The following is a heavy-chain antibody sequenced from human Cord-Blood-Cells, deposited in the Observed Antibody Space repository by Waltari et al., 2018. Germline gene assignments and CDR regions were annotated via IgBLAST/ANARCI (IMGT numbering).Heavy chain of an antibody. CDR1: GGCISRTSSH. D-gene: IGHD7-27*01. V-gene: IGHV4-39*07. Sequence: QLQLQESGPGLVKPSEPLSLTCTAPGGCISRTSSHRGWIRQPPGKGLEWIGSIYYSGSTYYNPSLKSRVTISVDTSKNQFSLKLSSVTAADTAVYYCARLDGDRDYWGQGTLVTVSS. J-gene: IGHJ4*02. CDR2: IYYSGST. CDR3: ARLDGDRDY.